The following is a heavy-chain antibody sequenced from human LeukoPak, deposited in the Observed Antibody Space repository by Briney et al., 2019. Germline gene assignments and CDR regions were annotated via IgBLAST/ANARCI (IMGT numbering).Heavy chain of an antibody. V-gene: IGHV4-38-2*02. Sequence: PSETLSLTCTVSGYSISSGYFWGWMRQPPGKGLEWIGSIYQSETAHYNPSLKSRVIVSSDMSKNQFSLMLNSVTAADTAVYYCARDKGQYGSGTRGFTWFDPWGQGTLVTVSS. D-gene: IGHD3-10*01. J-gene: IGHJ5*02. CDR1: GYSISSGYF. CDR2: IYQSETA. CDR3: ARDKGQYGSGTRGFTWFDP.